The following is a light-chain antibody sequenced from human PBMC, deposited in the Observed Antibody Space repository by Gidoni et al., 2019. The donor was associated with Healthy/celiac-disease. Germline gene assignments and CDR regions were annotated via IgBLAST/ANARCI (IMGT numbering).Light chain of an antibody. CDR1: SSDVGSYNL. CDR3: CSYAGSSTPWV. Sequence: QSALTQPASVSGSPGQSITISCTGTSSDVGSYNLVSWYQPHPGKAPQLMIYEVSKRPSGVSNRFSGSKSGNTASLTISGLQAEDEADYYCCSYAGSSTPWVFGGGTKLTVL. V-gene: IGLV2-23*02. J-gene: IGLJ3*02. CDR2: EVS.